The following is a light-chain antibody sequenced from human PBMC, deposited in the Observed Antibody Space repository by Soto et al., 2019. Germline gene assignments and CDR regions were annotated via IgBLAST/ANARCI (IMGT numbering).Light chain of an antibody. CDR1: SSDVENYRY. CDR2: EAT. Sequence: QSALAQPASVSGSPGQSITISCTGTSSDVENYRYISWYQHHPGKVPKVVIFEATKRPSGVSTRFSGSKSGNTASLTISGLQAEDEADYYCCSYTGTSTCVFGSGTKVTVL. CDR3: CSYTGTSTCV. V-gene: IGLV2-23*01. J-gene: IGLJ1*01.